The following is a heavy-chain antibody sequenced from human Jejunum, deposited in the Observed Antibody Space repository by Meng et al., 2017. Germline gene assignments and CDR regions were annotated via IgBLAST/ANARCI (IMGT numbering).Heavy chain of an antibody. Sequence: GESLKISCKGYGYTFVTYWIAWVRQMPGTGLEWMGVIYVADSDTKYSPAFQGQVIISVDKSIDAAYLEWTSLKASDSAMYYCARGQGLDYWGQGTLVTVSS. CDR3: ARGQGLDY. V-gene: IGHV5-51*01. CDR1: GYTFVTYW. CDR2: IYVADSDT. J-gene: IGHJ4*02.